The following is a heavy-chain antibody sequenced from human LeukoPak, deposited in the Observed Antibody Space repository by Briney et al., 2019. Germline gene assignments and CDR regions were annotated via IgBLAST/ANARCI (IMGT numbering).Heavy chain of an antibody. CDR2: MNPNSGNT. D-gene: IGHD1/OR15-1a*01. V-gene: IGHV1-8*01. Sequence: GASGKVSCKASGYTFTSYDINWVRQATGQGLGWMGWMNPNSGNTGYAQNFQGRVTMTRNTSISTAYMELSRLRSEDTAVSYCARHPTRSRSSWGQGNLVTVSS. CDR1: GYTFTSYD. CDR3: ARHPTRSRSS. J-gene: IGHJ5*02.